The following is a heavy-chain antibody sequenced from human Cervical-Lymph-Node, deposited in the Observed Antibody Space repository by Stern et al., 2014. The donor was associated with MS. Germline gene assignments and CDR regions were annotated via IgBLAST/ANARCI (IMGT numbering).Heavy chain of an antibody. J-gene: IGHJ4*02. D-gene: IGHD6-6*01. CDR2: ISGSGGST. CDR3: AKDLYSSSSPFDY. V-gene: IGHV3-23*04. CDR1: GFTFSSYA. Sequence: EMQLVESGGGLVQPGGSLRLSCAASGFTFSSYAMSWVRQAPGQGLEWVSAISGSGGSTYYADSVKGRFTISRDNSKNTLYLQMNSLRAEDTAVYYCAKDLYSSSSPFDYWGQGTLVTVSS.